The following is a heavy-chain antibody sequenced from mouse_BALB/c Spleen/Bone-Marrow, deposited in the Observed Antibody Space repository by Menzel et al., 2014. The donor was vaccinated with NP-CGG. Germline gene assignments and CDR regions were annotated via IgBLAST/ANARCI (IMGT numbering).Heavy chain of an antibody. CDR2: ISNGGGST. J-gene: IGHJ3*01. CDR3: ARHNYDETWFAY. D-gene: IGHD2-4*01. Sequence: EVQVVESGGGLVQPGGSLKLSCATSGFTFSDYYTYWVRQTPEKRLEWVAYISNGGGSTYYPDTVKGRFTISRDNAKNTLYLQMSRLKSEDTAMYYCARHNYDETWFAYWGQGTLVTVSA. CDR1: GFTFSDYY. V-gene: IGHV5-12*02.